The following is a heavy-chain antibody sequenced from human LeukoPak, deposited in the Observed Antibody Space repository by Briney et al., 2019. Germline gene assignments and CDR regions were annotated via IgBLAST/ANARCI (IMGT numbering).Heavy chain of an antibody. CDR3: VRDRWPGLGDL. Sequence: PGGSLRLSCAASGFTVSDNYMSWVRQAPGKGLEWASTVYSGGLTYYADPVKGRFTISRDNSKNTLYLQMSSLRAEDTAVYYCVRDRWPGLGDLWGQGTTVTVSS. J-gene: IGHJ6*02. V-gene: IGHV3-66*01. CDR1: GFTVSDNY. CDR2: VYSGGLT. D-gene: IGHD6-19*01.